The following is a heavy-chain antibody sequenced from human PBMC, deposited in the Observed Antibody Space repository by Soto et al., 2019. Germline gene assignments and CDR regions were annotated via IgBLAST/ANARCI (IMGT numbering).Heavy chain of an antibody. V-gene: IGHV5-10-1*01. Sequence: GESLKISCKSSGYSFTNYWISWVRQMPGKGLEWMRRIDPSDSYTNYSPSVQVHVTISADTSISTAYLQWSSLMASDTAMYYCAGPTYVYKARVYWGQGTLVTVSS. CDR1: GYSFTNYW. J-gene: IGHJ4*02. CDR3: AGPTYVYKARVY. CDR2: IDPSDSYT. D-gene: IGHD5-18*01.